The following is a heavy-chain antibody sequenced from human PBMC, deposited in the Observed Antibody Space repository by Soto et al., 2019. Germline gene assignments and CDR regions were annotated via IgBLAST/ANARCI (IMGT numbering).Heavy chain of an antibody. CDR1: GGSFSGYY. D-gene: IGHD2-15*01. J-gene: IGHJ5*02. V-gene: IGHV4-34*01. CDR3: ARGTTSQYCSGGSCYRMRGKGWFDP. CDR2: INHSGST. Sequence: SETLSLTCAVYGGSFSGYYWSWIRQTPGKGLEWIGEINHSGSTNYNPSLKSRVTISVDTSKNQFSLKLSSVTAADTAVYYCARGTTSQYCSGGSCYRMRGKGWFDPWGQGTLVTVSS.